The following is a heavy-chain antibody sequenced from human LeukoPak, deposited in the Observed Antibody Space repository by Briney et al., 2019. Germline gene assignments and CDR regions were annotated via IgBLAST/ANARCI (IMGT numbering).Heavy chain of an antibody. D-gene: IGHD3-3*01. CDR2: MNPNSGNT. CDR3: ARTRITIFGVVIIHYYGMDV. V-gene: IGHV1-8*01. Sequence: ASVKVSCKASGYTFTSYDINWVRQATGQGLEWMGWMNPNSGNTGYAQTFQGRVTMTMNTSISTAYMELSSLRSEDTAVYYCARTRITIFGVVIIHYYGMDVWGEGTTVTVSS. J-gene: IGHJ6*04. CDR1: GYTFTSYD.